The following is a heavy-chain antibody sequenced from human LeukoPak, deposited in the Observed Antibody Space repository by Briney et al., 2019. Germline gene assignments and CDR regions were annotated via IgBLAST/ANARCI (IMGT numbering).Heavy chain of an antibody. CDR3: ARDLALNYYDSSGYYRPDAFDI. J-gene: IGHJ3*02. CDR2: ISYDGSNK. Sequence: GGSLRLSCAASGFTFSSYAMHWVRQAPGKGLEWVAVISYDGSNKYYADSVKGRFTISRDNSKNTLYLQMNSLRAEDTAVYCCARDLALNYYDSSGYYRPDAFDIWGQGTMVTVSS. CDR1: GFTFSSYA. V-gene: IGHV3-30-3*01. D-gene: IGHD3-22*01.